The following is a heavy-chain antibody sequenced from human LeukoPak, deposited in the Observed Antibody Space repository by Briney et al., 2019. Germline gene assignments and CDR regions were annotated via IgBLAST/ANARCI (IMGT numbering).Heavy chain of an antibody. J-gene: IGHJ6*04. Sequence: GRSLRLSCAASGFTFSSYAMHWVRQAPGKGLEWVAVISYDGSNKYYADSVKGRFTISRDNSKNTLYLQMNSLRAEDTAVYYCATRLCTIAACRASSYKSLDVWGKGTTVTVSS. V-gene: IGHV3-30-3*01. CDR3: ATRLCTIAACRASSYKSLDV. CDR1: GFTFSSYA. CDR2: ISYDGSNK. D-gene: IGHD2-8*01.